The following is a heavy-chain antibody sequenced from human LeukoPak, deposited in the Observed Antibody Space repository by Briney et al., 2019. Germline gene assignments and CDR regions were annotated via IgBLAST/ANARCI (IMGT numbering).Heavy chain of an antibody. CDR3: ARGAGYSSTWYSPHFDY. J-gene: IGHJ4*02. CDR2: IYHSGST. CDR1: GGSISSTNW. Sequence: SGTLSLTCAASGGSISSTNWWSWVRQPPGKGLEWIGEIYHSGSTKYNPSLKSRVTISIGKSKNQFSLKLSSVTAADTAVYYCARGAGYSSTWYSPHFDYWGQGTLVTVSS. V-gene: IGHV4-4*02. D-gene: IGHD6-13*01.